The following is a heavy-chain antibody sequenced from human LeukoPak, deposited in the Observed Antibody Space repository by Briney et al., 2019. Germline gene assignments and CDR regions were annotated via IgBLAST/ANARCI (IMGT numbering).Heavy chain of an antibody. J-gene: IGHJ5*02. D-gene: IGHD3-3*01. CDR2: IYPDGNDK. V-gene: IGHV3-30*02. Sequence: GGSLRLSCGASGFIFRSYGMHWVRQAPGKGLEWVACIYPDGNDKDYADSVKGRFIISRDNSKNTLFLQMNSLRPEDTAVYYCAKDWSGDYNWSDPWGQGTLVIVSS. CDR3: AKDWSGDYNWSDP. CDR1: GFIFRSYG.